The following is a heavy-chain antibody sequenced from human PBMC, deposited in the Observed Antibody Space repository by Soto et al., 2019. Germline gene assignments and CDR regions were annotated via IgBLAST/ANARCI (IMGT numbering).Heavy chain of an antibody. CDR3: VRDRRISGINRGLDF. D-gene: IGHD1-20*01. CDR2: ISSSGDTI. V-gene: IGHV3-11*01. J-gene: IGHJ4*02. CDR1: GFIFSDYH. Sequence: EGSLRLSCAASGFIFSDYHITWIRQATGKGLELVAYISSSGDTISYADSVQGRFTISRDNGKDSLFLQMNSLRADGTAVYSCVRDRRISGINRGLDFWGQGTLVTVSS.